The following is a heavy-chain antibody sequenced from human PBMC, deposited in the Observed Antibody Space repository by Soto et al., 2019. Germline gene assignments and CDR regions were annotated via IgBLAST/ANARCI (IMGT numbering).Heavy chain of an antibody. CDR2: IGTAGDT. V-gene: IGHV3-13*01. Sequence: LRLSCAASGFTFSSYDMHWVRQATGKGLEWVSAIGTAGDTYYPGSVKGRFTISRENAKNSLYLQMNSLRAGDTAVYYCARAGYCSGGSCYPTPFDYWGQGTLVTVSS. CDR3: ARAGYCSGGSCYPTPFDY. J-gene: IGHJ4*02. CDR1: GFTFSSYD. D-gene: IGHD2-15*01.